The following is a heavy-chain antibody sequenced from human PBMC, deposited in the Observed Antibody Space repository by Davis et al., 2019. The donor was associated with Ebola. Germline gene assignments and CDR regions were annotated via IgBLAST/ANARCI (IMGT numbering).Heavy chain of an antibody. V-gene: IGHV3-7*03. Sequence: GGSLRLSCAASGFTFSSYWMSWVRQAPGKGLEWVANIKQDGSEKYYVDSVKGRFTIYRDNAKNSLYLQMNSLRAEDTAVYYCARGWPPTVYTFYYYYYMDVWGKGTTVTVSS. D-gene: IGHD2/OR15-2a*01. CDR2: IKQDGSEK. J-gene: IGHJ6*03. CDR3: ARGWPPTVYTFYYYYYMDV. CDR1: GFTFSSYW.